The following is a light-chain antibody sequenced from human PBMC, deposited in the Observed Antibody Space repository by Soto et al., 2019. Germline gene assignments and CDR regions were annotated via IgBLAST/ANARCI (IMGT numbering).Light chain of an antibody. V-gene: IGLV1-47*01. CDR2: RNN. CDR1: RSNIGSNY. CDR3: AAWDDSLSAWM. Sequence: SVLTQAPSASGTPGQRVTISCSGGRSNIGSNYIYWYQQLPGTAPKLLIYRNNQRPSGVPDRFSGSKSVTSASLAISGLRSEDEADYYCAAWDDSLSAWMFGGGTKLTVL. J-gene: IGLJ3*02.